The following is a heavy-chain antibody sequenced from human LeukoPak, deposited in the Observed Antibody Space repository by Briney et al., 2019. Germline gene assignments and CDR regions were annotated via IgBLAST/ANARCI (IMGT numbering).Heavy chain of an antibody. CDR1: GFTFSSYA. J-gene: IGHJ4*02. Sequence: GGSLRLSCAASGFTFSSYAMSWVRQAPGKGLEWVSAISGSGGSTYYADSVKGRFTISRDNSKNTLYLQMNSPRAEDTAVYYCAKTFGDYGDYGYWGQGTLVTVSS. V-gene: IGHV3-23*01. D-gene: IGHD4-17*01. CDR3: AKTFGDYGDYGY. CDR2: ISGSGGST.